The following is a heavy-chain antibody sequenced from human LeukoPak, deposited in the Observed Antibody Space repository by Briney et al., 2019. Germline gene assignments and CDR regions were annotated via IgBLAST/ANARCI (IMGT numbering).Heavy chain of an antibody. CDR1: GGSISTNSYY. Sequence: PSETLSLTCTVSGGSISTNSYYWGWIRQPPGKGLEWIGSIYYSGSTYYNPSLKSRVTISVDTSKNQFSLKLSSVTAADTAVYYCARRTATTGSFDYWGQGTLVTVSS. CDR2: IYYSGST. J-gene: IGHJ4*02. CDR3: ARRTATTGSFDY. D-gene: IGHD5-12*01. V-gene: IGHV4-39*01.